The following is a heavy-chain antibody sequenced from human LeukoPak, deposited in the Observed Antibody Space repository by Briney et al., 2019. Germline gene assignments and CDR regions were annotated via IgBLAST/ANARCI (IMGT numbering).Heavy chain of an antibody. J-gene: IGHJ4*02. V-gene: IGHV3-48*03. Sequence: PGGSLRLSCAASGFNFSSYEMNWVRQAPGKGLEWVSYISSSGSTIYYADSVKGRFTISRDNAKNSLYLQMNSLRAEDTAVYCCARLDYGGNSGLRYWGQGTLVTVSS. CDR1: GFNFSSYE. D-gene: IGHD4-23*01. CDR3: ARLDYGGNSGLRY. CDR2: ISSSGSTI.